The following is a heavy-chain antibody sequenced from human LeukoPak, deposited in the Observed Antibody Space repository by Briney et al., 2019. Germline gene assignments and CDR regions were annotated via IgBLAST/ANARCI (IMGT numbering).Heavy chain of an antibody. V-gene: IGHV1-69*04. CDR1: GGTFSSYA. Sequence: SVKVSCKASGGTFSSYAISWVRQAPGQGLEWMGRIIPILGIANYAQKFQGRVTITADKSTSTAYMELSSLRSEDTAVYYCARDSGYCGGDCYSSYFDYWGQGTLVTVSS. J-gene: IGHJ4*02. D-gene: IGHD2-21*02. CDR3: ARDSGYCGGDCYSSYFDY. CDR2: IIPILGIA.